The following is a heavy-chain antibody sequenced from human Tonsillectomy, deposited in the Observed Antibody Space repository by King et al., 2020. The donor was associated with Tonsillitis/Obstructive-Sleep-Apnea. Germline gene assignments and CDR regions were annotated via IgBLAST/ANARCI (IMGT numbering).Heavy chain of an antibody. CDR3: TTAGCAYYMGY. V-gene: IGHV3-15*01. Sequence: VQLVESGGRLVKPGGSLRLSCAASGFTVTNAWMSWVRQAPGKGPEWVGRIKSKSDGGTTDFGAPAKGRFTISRDDSENTLYLQMNSLKTEDTAVYFCTTAGCAYYMGYWGQGTLVTVSS. D-gene: IGHD3-3*01. CDR1: GFTVTNAW. CDR2: IKSKSDGGTT. J-gene: IGHJ4*02.